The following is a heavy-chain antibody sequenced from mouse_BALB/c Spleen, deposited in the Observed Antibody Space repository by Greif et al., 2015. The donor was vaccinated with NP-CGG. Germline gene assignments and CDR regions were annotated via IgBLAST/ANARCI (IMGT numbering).Heavy chain of an antibody. CDR2: IHPGSGGT. CDR3: TRGRRGFLTSFAY. Sequence: VQLVESGAELVRPGASVKLSCKALGYTFTDYEMHWVKQTPVHGLEWIGAIHPGSGGTAYNQKFKGKATLTADKSSSTAYMELSSLTSEDPAVYYCTRGRRGFLTSFAYWGQGTLVTVSA. J-gene: IGHJ3*01. CDR1: GYTFTDYE. V-gene: IGHV1-15*01. D-gene: IGHD2-12*01.